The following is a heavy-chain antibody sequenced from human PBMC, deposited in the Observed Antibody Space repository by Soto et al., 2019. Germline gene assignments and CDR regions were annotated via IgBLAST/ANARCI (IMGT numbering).Heavy chain of an antibody. D-gene: IGHD1-26*01. CDR2: IWNDGNKK. V-gene: IGHV3-33*01. CDR3: ARDTWIVSPITSLDH. CDR1: GFTFSTHG. J-gene: IGHJ4*02. Sequence: GGSLRLSCAAFGFTFSTHGMHWVRQAPGKGLEWVALIWNDGNKKDYADSVKGQFTISRDNSKNIVYLRMDSLRVEDTAVCFCARDTWIVSPITSLDHWGQGDLVTVSS.